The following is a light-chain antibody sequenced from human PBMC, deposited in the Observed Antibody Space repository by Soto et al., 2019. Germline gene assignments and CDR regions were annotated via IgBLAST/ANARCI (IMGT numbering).Light chain of an antibody. V-gene: IGKV3-20*01. CDR1: QSVANNF. CDR2: GAS. Sequence: EILLTQSPGTLSLSPGERATLSCRASQSVANNFLAWYQQKPGQAPRLLISGASSRATGIPDRFSGSGSGTDFTLTISRLEPEDFAVYYCQQYVPLGFFTFGPGTKVDSK. J-gene: IGKJ3*01. CDR3: QQYVPLGFFT.